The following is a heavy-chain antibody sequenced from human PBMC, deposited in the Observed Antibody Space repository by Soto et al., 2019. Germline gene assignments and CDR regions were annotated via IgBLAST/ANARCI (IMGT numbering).Heavy chain of an antibody. Sequence: PSETLSLTCTVSGGSFSSGSYCWSWIRQHPGKGLEWIGYIYYSGSTYYNPSLKSRVTMSADTSKNQFSLKLSSVTAADTAVYYCAVAMTTVTTSDYWGQGTLVTVSS. CDR3: AVAMTTVTTSDY. J-gene: IGHJ4*02. CDR2: IYYSGST. CDR1: GGSFSSGSYC. V-gene: IGHV4-31*03. D-gene: IGHD4-17*01.